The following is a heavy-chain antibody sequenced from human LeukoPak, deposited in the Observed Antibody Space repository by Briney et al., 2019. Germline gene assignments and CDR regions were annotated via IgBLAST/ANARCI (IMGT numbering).Heavy chain of an antibody. CDR2: THYSGST. CDR1: GVSIFSYY. J-gene: IGHJ4*02. V-gene: IGHV4-59*08. D-gene: IGHD3-9*01. CDR3: ATGRSIRYFDY. Sequence: SETLSLTCTVSGVSIFSYYWNWVRQPPGKGLEWIGYTHYSGSTNYNPSLKSRVTISVNTSKSQFSLKLTSATAADTAVYYCATGRSIRYFDYWGQGTLLTVSS.